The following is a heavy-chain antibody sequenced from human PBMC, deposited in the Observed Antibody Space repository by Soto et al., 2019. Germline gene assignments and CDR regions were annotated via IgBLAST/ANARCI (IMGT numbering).Heavy chain of an antibody. D-gene: IGHD5-18*01. V-gene: IGHV3-30*18. CDR3: AKESGTGEFTLGYRYDC. CDR1: GVTFSSYG. J-gene: IGHJ4*02. Sequence: QVQLVESGGGVVQPGRSLRLSCAVSGVTFSSYGMHWVRQAPGKGLEWVAVISYDGSVEYYADSVKGRFTISRDNPKNMVYPPMNSLRIDEKGVYYCAKESGTGEFTLGYRYDCWGQGTLVTVSS. CDR2: ISYDGSVE.